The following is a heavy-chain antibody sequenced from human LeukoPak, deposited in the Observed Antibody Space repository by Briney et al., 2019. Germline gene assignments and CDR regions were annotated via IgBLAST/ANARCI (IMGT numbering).Heavy chain of an antibody. D-gene: IGHD3-10*01. J-gene: IGHJ3*02. CDR1: GGSISSYY. CDR3: ARWPTYYYGSGSFGVAFDI. Sequence: SETLSLTCTVSGGSISSYYWSWIRQPAGKGLEWIGRIYTSGSTNYNPSLKSRVTMSVDTSKNQFSLKLSSVTAADTAVYYCARWPTYYYGSGSFGVAFDIWGQGTMVTVSS. V-gene: IGHV4-4*07. CDR2: IYTSGST.